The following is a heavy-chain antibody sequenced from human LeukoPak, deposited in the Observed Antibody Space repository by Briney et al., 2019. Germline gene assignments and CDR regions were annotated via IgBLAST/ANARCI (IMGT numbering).Heavy chain of an antibody. CDR2: IYTSGST. Sequence: SETLSLTCTVSGGSISSGSYYWSWIRQPAGKGLEWIGRIYTSGSTNYNPSLKSRVTISVDTSKNQFSLKLSSVTAADTAVYYCARDDSYGTYYNYYMDVWGKGTTVTVSS. J-gene: IGHJ6*03. D-gene: IGHD5-18*01. CDR1: GGSISSGSYY. V-gene: IGHV4-61*02. CDR3: ARDDSYGTYYNYYMDV.